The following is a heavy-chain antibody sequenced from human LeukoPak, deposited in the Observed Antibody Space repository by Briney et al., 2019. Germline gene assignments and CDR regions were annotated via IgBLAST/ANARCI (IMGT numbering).Heavy chain of an antibody. Sequence: WASVKVTCKASGYTLNGYSMHWVRQAPGQGLEWMGWVNPNSGGTNYAQKFQGRVTMTRDTSISTAYMELSRLRSDDTAVYYCAREGGNGSDAFDIWGQGTMVTVSS. CDR3: AREGGNGSDAFDI. J-gene: IGHJ3*02. CDR2: VNPNSGGT. V-gene: IGHV1-2*02. D-gene: IGHD3-10*01. CDR1: GYTLNGYS.